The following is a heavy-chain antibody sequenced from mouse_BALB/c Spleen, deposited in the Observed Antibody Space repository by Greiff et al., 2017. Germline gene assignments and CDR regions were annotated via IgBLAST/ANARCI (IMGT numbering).Heavy chain of an antibody. CDR2: ISYSGST. CDR1: GYSITSDYA. CDR3: AREDDYGNYDYFDD. V-gene: IGHV3-2*02. D-gene: IGHD2-1*01. Sequence: EVQLQESGPGLVKPSQSLSLTCTVTGYSITSDYAWNWIRQFPGNKLEWMGYISYSGSTSYNPSLKSRISITRDTSKNQFFLQLNSVTTEDTATYYCAREDDYGNYDYFDDWGQGTTLTVSS. J-gene: IGHJ2*01.